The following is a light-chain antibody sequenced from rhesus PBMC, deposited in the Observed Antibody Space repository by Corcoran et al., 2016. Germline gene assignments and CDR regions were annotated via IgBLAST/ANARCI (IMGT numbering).Light chain of an antibody. J-gene: IGKJ4*01. CDR1: QRVMNW. V-gene: IGKV1-22*01. CDR2: RAS. CDR3: QQYIRGPLT. Sequence: DIQMTQSPSSLSASVGDTVTISCRASQRVMNWLAWYQQKPGKAPKLLIYRASQLQSGVPSRFSGGGSGIVFTLTISSLQSEDFATYFCQQYIRGPLTFGGGTKVDLK.